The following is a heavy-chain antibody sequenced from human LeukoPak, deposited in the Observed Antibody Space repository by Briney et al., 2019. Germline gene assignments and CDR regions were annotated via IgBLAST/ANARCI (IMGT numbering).Heavy chain of an antibody. D-gene: IGHD4-23*01. CDR3: ATIDYSGREDY. CDR2: IYYSGST. Sequence: SETLSLTCTVSGGSISSSSYYWGWIRQPPGKGLEWIGSIYYSGSTYYNPSLKSRVTISVDTSKNQFSLKLSSVTAADTAVYYCATIDYSGREDYWGQGTLVTVSS. V-gene: IGHV4-39*07. CDR1: GGSISSSSYY. J-gene: IGHJ4*02.